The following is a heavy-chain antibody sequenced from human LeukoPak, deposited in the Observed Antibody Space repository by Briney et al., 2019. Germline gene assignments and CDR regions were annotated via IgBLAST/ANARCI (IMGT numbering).Heavy chain of an antibody. CDR1: GDSISSRRYY. V-gene: IGHV4-39*01. CDR3: ATHLSGSYYYFDY. D-gene: IGHD1-26*01. Sequence: SETLSHTCTVSGDSISSRRYYWGWIRQPPGKGLEWIGSIYYSGATYYNPSLKSRVTISVDTSKNQFSLKLSSVTAADTATYYCATHLSGSYYYFDYWGQGTLVTVSS. J-gene: IGHJ4*02. CDR2: IYYSGAT.